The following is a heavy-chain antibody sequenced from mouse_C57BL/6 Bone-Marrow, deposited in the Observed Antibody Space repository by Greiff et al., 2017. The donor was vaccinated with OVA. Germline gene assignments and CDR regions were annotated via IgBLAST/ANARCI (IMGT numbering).Heavy chain of an antibody. Sequence: VKLVESGAELVKPGASVTLSCKASGYTFTEYTIHWVKQRPGQGLEWIGWFYPGSGSIKYNEKFKDKATLTADKSSSTVYMELSRLTSEDSAVYCCARHPYSSGYGYAMDYWGQGTAVTVSS. CDR2: FYPGSGSI. D-gene: IGHD3-2*02. V-gene: IGHV1-62-2*01. CDR3: ARHPYSSGYGYAMDY. CDR1: GYTFTEYT. J-gene: IGHJ4*01.